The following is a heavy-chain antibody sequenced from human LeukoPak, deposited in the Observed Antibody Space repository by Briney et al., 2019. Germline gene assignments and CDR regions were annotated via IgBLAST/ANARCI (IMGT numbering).Heavy chain of an antibody. CDR2: IIPIFGIA. CDR1: GGTFSSYA. J-gene: IGHJ4*02. Sequence: GASVKVSCKASGGTFSSYAISWVRQAPGQGLEWMGRIIPIFGIANYAQKFQGRVTTTADKSTSTAYMELSSLRSEDTAVYYCASGYLYGSGSYSPFDYWGQGTLVTVSS. CDR3: ASGYLYGSGSYSPFDY. D-gene: IGHD3-10*01. V-gene: IGHV1-69*04.